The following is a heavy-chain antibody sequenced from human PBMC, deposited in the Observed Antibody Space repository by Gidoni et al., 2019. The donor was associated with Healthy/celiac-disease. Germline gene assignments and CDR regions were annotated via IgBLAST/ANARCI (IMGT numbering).Heavy chain of an antibody. J-gene: IGHJ2*01. CDR1: GGSISSYY. Sequence: QVQLQESGPGLVKPSETLSLTCTVSGGSISSYYWSWIRQPPGKGLEWIGYIYYSGSTNYNPSLKSRVTISVDTSKNQFSLKLSSVTAADTAVYYCARENYDILTGPWYFDLWGRGTLVTVSS. CDR2: IYYSGST. D-gene: IGHD3-9*01. V-gene: IGHV4-59*01. CDR3: ARENYDILTGPWYFDL.